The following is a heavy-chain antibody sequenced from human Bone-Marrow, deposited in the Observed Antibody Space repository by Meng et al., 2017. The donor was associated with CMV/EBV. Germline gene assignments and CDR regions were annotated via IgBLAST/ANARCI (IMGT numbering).Heavy chain of an antibody. CDR2: LSSSGSTM. CDR1: GFTFSDYS. J-gene: IGHJ4*02. D-gene: IGHD6-6*01. V-gene: IGHV3-11*01. CDR3: ARFSSSSRRYFDY. Sequence: GESLKISCAASGFTFSDYSMSWIRQAPGKGLEWLSYLSSSGSTMYYADSVKGRFTISRDNAMNSLSLQMNSLRAEDTAIYYCARFSSSSRRYFDYWGQGKLVTVSS.